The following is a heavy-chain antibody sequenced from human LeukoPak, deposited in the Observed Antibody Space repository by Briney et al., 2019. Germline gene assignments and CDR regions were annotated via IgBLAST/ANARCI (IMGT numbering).Heavy chain of an antibody. J-gene: IGHJ2*01. CDR2: IYHSGST. Sequence: PSQTLSLTCTVSGGSISSGGYYWSWIRQPPGKGLEWIGYIYHSGSTYYNPSLKSRVTISVDRSKNQFSLKLSSVTAADTAVYYCARDHHDPVGLKLSWFFDPWGRGTLVTVSS. D-gene: IGHD3-16*01. CDR3: ARDHHDPVGLKLSWFFDP. V-gene: IGHV4-30-2*01. CDR1: GGSISSGGYY.